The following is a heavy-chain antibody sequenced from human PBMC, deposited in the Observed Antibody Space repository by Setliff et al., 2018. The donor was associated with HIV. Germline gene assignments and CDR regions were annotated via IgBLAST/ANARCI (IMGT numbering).Heavy chain of an antibody. D-gene: IGHD4-17*01. CDR2: MYSGGNT. CDR3: ARDPPGYGDSNDY. CDR1: GDSISSVSYS. Sequence: KASETLSLTCTVSGDSISSVSYSWGWIRQPPGKGLEWIGYMYSGGNTYYKPSLKSRVTMSVDSSKNQFSLKVNSVTAADTAVYYCARDPPGYGDSNDYWGQGTLVTVSS. V-gene: IGHV4-39*02. J-gene: IGHJ4*02.